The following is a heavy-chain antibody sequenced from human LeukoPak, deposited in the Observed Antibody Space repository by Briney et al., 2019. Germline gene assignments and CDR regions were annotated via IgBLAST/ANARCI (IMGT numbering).Heavy chain of an antibody. CDR3: ARVLEGSSGQHWYFDL. V-gene: IGHV4-34*01. J-gene: IGHJ2*01. D-gene: IGHD6-19*01. CDR1: GGSFSGYY. Sequence: PSETLSLTCAVYGGSFSGYYWSWIRQPPGKGLEWIGEINHSGSTNYNPSFKSRVTISVDTSKNQFSLRLSSVTAADTAVYYCARVLEGSSGQHWYFDLWGRGTLVTVSS. CDR2: INHSGST.